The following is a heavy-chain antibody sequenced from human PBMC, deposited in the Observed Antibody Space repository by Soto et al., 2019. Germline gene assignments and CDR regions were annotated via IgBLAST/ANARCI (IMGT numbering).Heavy chain of an antibody. V-gene: IGHV3-30*18. J-gene: IGHJ6*02. CDR1: GFPFSRFG. CDR3: AKAGASGSFAYYGMDV. CDR2: ISDDGSQK. D-gene: IGHD3-10*01. Sequence: QVQLVESGGGVVQPGQSLRLSCTASGFPFSRFGMHWVRQAPGKGLEWLSVISDDGSQKYYGDSVKGRFTISRDNSKSXLYLQMNSLNAEDTAVYWCAKAGASGSFAYYGMDVWGQGTTVTVSS.